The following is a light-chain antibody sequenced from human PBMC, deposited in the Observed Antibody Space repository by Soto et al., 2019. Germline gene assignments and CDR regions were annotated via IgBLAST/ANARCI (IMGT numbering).Light chain of an antibody. Sequence: EIVMTQSPATVSVSPGERATLSCRASQSVSSNLAWYQQKPGQAPRLLIYGASTRATGIPARFSGSGSGTEFTLTISSLQSEDFAVYYCQQYNNWASITFGQGTRLEIK. CDR2: GAS. J-gene: IGKJ5*01. CDR3: QQYNNWASIT. CDR1: QSVSSN. V-gene: IGKV3-15*01.